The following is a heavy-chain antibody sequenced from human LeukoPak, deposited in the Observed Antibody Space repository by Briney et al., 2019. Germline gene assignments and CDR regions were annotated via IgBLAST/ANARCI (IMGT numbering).Heavy chain of an antibody. V-gene: IGHV1-2*06. J-gene: IGHJ5*02. CDR3: ARGAVSSGWWENWFDP. CDR1: GYTFTGYY. D-gene: IGHD6-19*01. Sequence: GASVKVSCKASGYTFTGYYMHWVRQAPGQGLEWMGRINPNSGGTNYAQKLQGRVTMTTDTSTSTAYMELRSLRSDDTAVYYCARGAVSSGWWENWFDPWGQGTLVTVSS. CDR2: INPNSGGT.